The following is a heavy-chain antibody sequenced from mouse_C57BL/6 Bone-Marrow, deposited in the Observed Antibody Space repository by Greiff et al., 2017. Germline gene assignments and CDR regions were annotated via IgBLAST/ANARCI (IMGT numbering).Heavy chain of an antibody. CDR3: ARDRLGFFDY. Sequence: DVLLVESEAGLVQPGSSMKLSCTASGFTFSDYYMAWVRQVPEKGLEWVANINHDGSSTYYLDSLKSRFIISRDNAKNTLYLQLSSLKSEDTATYCCARDRLGFFDYWGQGTTLTVSS. CDR2: INHDGSST. D-gene: IGHD4-1*01. J-gene: IGHJ2*01. CDR1: GFTFSDYY. V-gene: IGHV5-16*01.